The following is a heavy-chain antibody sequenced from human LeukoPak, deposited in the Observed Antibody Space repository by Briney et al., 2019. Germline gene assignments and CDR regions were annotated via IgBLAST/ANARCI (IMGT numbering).Heavy chain of an antibody. Sequence: PSETLSLTCSVSGGSIGRSSYYWGWIRQPPGKGLEWIGSIYYSGTTDYNPSLKTRVTITVDTSKSQFSLKVSSVTAADTAVYYCARDRFDDSSGYYYHYYYYMDVWGKGTTVTVSS. D-gene: IGHD3-22*01. CDR3: ARDRFDDSSGYYYHYYYYMDV. V-gene: IGHV4-39*07. CDR1: GGSIGRSSYY. J-gene: IGHJ6*03. CDR2: IYYSGTT.